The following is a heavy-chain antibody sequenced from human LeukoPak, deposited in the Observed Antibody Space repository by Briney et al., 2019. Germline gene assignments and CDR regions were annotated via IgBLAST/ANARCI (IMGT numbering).Heavy chain of an antibody. Sequence: SETLSLTCAVYGGSFSGYYWSWIRQPPGKGLEWIGEINHSGSTNYNPSLKSRVTISVDTSKNQFSLKLSSVTAADTAVYYCARDPVVVVAATQYNWFDPWGQGTLVTVSS. CDR1: GGSFSGYY. CDR2: INHSGST. D-gene: IGHD2-15*01. CDR3: ARDPVVVVAATQYNWFDP. V-gene: IGHV4-34*01. J-gene: IGHJ5*02.